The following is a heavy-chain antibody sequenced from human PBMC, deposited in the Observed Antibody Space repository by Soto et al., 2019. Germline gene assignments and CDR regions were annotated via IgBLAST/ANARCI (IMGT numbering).Heavy chain of an antibody. V-gene: IGHV4-34*01. D-gene: IGHD3-10*01. CDR1: GGSFSGYY. CDR3: AREIGYYADY. J-gene: IGHJ4*02. CDR2: INHSGST. Sequence: SETLSLTCAVYGGSFSGYYWSWIRQPPGKGLEWIGEINHSGSTNYNPSLKSRVTISVDTSKNQFSLKLSSVTAADTAVYYCAREIGYYADYWGQGTLVTVYS.